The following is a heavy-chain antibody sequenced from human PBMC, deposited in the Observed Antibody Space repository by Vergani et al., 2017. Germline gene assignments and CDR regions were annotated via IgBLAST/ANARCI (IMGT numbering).Heavy chain of an antibody. Sequence: RGEGGAEVKKPGGSVDVACGWCGCRVSMCGVSWRRRAPGQGLEWMGGIIPIFGTANYAQKFQGRVTITADESTSTAYMELSSLRSEDTAVYYCARDPDSSGYRKFDPWGQGTLVTVSS. J-gene: IGHJ5*02. V-gene: IGHV1-69*13. CDR1: GCRVSMCG. CDR2: IIPIFGTA. CDR3: ARDPDSSGYRKFDP. D-gene: IGHD3-22*01.